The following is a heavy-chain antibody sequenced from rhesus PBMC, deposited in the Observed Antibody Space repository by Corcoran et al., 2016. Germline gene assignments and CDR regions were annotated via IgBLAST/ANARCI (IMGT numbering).Heavy chain of an antibody. CDR1: GGSISSNY. CDR2: SSGSGGGT. D-gene: IGHD3-16*01. Sequence: QLQLQESGPGLVKPSETLSLTCAVSGGSISSNYWSWIRQPPGKGLEWIGRSSGSGGGTDYNPSIQSRVTISTDTSKNQCSLKLSSVTAADTAVYYCARGGLTYYYSGSYYQTDAFDFWGQGLRVTVSS. J-gene: IGHJ3*01. CDR3: ARGGLTYYYSGSYYQTDAFDF. V-gene: IGHV4-173*01.